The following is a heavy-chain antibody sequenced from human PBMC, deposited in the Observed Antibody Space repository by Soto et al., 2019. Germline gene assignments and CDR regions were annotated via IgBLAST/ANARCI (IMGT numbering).Heavy chain of an antibody. J-gene: IGHJ3*02. V-gene: IGHV1-46*01. CDR2: INPSGGST. CDR1: GYTFTSYA. Sequence: ASVKVSCKASGYTFTSYAMHWVRQAPGQRLEWMGIINPSGGSTSYAQKFQGRVTMTMDTSTSTVYMELSSLRSEDTAVYYCARPQWRDAFDIWGQGTMVTVSS. CDR3: ARPQWRDAFDI. D-gene: IGHD6-19*01.